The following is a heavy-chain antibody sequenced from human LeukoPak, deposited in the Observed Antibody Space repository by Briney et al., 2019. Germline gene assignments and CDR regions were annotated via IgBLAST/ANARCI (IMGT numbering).Heavy chain of an antibody. CDR1: GGSISSGGYY. J-gene: IGHJ6*02. Sequence: PSETLPLTCTVSGGSISSGGYYWRWIRQHPGTGLEWIGYIYYSGSTYYNPSLKSRVTISVDTSKNQFSLKLSSVTAADTAVYYCARLRVYYYYGMDVWGQGTTVTVSS. CDR3: ARLRVYYYYGMDV. CDR2: IYYSGST. V-gene: IGHV4-31*03.